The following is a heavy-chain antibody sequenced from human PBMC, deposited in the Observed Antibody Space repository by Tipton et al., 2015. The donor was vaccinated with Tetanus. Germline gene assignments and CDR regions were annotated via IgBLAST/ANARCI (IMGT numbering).Heavy chain of an antibody. V-gene: IGHV4-61*01. J-gene: IGHJ3*02. Sequence: TLSLTCNVSGGSVSSASHYWSWIRQPPGKGLEWIGHIYSSGGARYNPSLKSRTTMSVDRSKSQFSLEVTSVTAADTAVYYCARAPSIAERIAIDAFEIWSQGTKVTVSS. CDR3: ARAPSIAERIAIDAFEI. CDR1: GGSVSSASHY. CDR2: IYSSGGA. D-gene: IGHD2-21*01.